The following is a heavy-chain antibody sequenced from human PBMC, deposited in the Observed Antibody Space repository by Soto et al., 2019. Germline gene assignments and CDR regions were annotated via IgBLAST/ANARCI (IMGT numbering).Heavy chain of an antibody. Sequence: LVQSGAEVKKPGSSVKVSXXXXXGTFSIYTISXXXXAPGQRLERTGGSANSAQKFQGRLTVTADESTSTVYLELSSLTSEDTAVYYCAREGPPDIAWFDPWGQGTLVSVSS. V-gene: IGHV1-69*01. CDR1: XGTFSIYT. J-gene: IGHJ5*02. CDR3: AREGPPDIAWFDP. D-gene: IGHD2-15*01. CDR2: SA.